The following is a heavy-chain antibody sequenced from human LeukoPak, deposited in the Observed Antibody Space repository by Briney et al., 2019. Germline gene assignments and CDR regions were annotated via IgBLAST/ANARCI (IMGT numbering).Heavy chain of an antibody. V-gene: IGHV3-21*01. Sequence: GGSLRLPCAASGFTFSSYSMNWVRQAPGKGLEWVSSISSSSSYIYYADSVKGRFTTSRDNAKNSLYLQMNSLRAEDTAVYYCAMYGSDAFDIWGQGTMVTVSS. CDR3: AMYGSDAFDI. J-gene: IGHJ3*02. CDR1: GFTFSSYS. D-gene: IGHD2-8*01. CDR2: ISSSSSYI.